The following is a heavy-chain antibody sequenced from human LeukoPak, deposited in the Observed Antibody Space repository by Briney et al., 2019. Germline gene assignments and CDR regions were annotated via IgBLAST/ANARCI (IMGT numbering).Heavy chain of an antibody. J-gene: IGHJ4*02. CDR1: GYTFTSYY. Sequence: ASVKVSCKASGYTFTSYYMHWVRQAPGQGLEWMGIINPSGGSTSYAQKFQGRVTMTRDMSTSTVYMELSSLRSEDTAVYYCARDPYDFWSGHSMYYFDYWGQGALVTVSS. CDR3: ARDPYDFWSGHSMYYFDY. V-gene: IGHV1-46*01. D-gene: IGHD3-3*01. CDR2: INPSGGST.